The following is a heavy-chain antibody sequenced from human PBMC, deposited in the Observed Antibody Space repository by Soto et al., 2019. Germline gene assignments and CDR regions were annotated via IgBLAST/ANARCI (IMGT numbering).Heavy chain of an antibody. D-gene: IGHD3-3*01. CDR3: ARGGGYDFRSSQAPPIDV. CDR1: GGSISDFY. V-gene: IGHV4-59*01. Sequence: PSETLSVACIFSGGSISDFYWSWIRQSPGRRLELIGYLYYTGSTNYNPALKSRVTISLDTSKNQFSLKVRSVTAADTAVYYCARGGGYDFRSSQAPPIDVWGQGTTVTVSS. J-gene: IGHJ6*01. CDR2: LYYTGST.